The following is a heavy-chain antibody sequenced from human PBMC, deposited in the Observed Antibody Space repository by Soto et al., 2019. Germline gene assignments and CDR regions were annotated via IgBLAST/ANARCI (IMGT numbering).Heavy chain of an antibody. D-gene: IGHD5-18*01. CDR2: IGTRDDI. CDR1: GFTFSSYA. CDR3: ARDSVDTAMATDY. J-gene: IGHJ4*02. Sequence: GGSLRLSCAASGFTFSSYAMSWVGQAPGKGLEWVSAIGTRDDIFYADSVKGRFTISRDNSKNTLYLQMNSLRAEDTAVYYCARDSVDTAMATDYWGQGTLVTVSS. V-gene: IGHV3-23*01.